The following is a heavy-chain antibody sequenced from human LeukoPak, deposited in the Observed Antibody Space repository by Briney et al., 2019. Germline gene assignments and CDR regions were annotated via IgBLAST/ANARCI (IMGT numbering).Heavy chain of an antibody. V-gene: IGHV4-39*01. CDR2: IYYSGST. J-gene: IGHJ4*02. CDR3: ARRASRGYSYGYGRPYYFDY. CDR1: GASISSTTYY. Sequence: SETLSLTCTVSGASISSTTYYWGWIRQPPRKGLEWIASIYYSGSTYYNPSLKSRVTISVDTSKNQFSLKLSSVTAADTAVYYCARRASRGYSYGYGRPYYFDYWGQGTLVTVSS. D-gene: IGHD5-18*01.